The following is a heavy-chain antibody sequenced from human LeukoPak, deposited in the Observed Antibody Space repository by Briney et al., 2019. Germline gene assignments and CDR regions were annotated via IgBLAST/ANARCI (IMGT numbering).Heavy chain of an antibody. CDR1: GFKISTNKQC. CDR3: AHSHYYAKEENWFDP. V-gene: IGHV2-5*02. D-gene: IGHD3-10*01. Sequence: SGPTLAKPIQTLTLTSTFSGFKISTNKQCVSWNRYPPTQVIKRLPRIYWDDDNRYRPSLKSRITITKDTSKHQVVITMTNMDPADTATYYSAHSHYYAKEENWFDPWGQGTLVTVSS. CDR2: IYWDDDN. J-gene: IGHJ5*02.